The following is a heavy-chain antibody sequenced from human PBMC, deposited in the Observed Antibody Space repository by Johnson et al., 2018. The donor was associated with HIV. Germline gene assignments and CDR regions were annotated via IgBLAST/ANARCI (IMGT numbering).Heavy chain of an antibody. CDR2: IRYDGSNK. V-gene: IGHV3-30*02. Sequence: LVESGGGVVQPGGSLRLSCAASGFTFSSYGMHWVRQAPGKGLEWVAFIRYDGSNKYSADSVKGRFTISRDNSKNTLYLQMNSLRTEDTALYYCARDMRWSKAFDVWGQGTLVTVSS. CDR1: GFTFSSYG. CDR3: ARDMRWSKAFDV. D-gene: IGHD3-3*01. J-gene: IGHJ3*01.